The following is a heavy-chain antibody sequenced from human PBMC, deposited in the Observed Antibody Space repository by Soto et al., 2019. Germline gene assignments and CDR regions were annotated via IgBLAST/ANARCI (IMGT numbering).Heavy chain of an antibody. Sequence: ASVKVSCKASGYTFTIYYMHWVRQAPGQGLEWMGIINPSGGSTSYAQKFQGRVTMTRDTSTSTVYMELSSLRSEDTAVYYCARDLNYYDSSGYPSDAFDIWGQGTMVTVS. CDR1: GYTFTIYY. CDR2: INPSGGST. V-gene: IGHV1-46*01. J-gene: IGHJ3*02. D-gene: IGHD3-22*01. CDR3: ARDLNYYDSSGYPSDAFDI.